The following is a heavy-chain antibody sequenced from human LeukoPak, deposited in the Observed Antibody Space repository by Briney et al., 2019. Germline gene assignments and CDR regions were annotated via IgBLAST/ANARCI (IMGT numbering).Heavy chain of an antibody. V-gene: IGHV3-30*02. CDR1: GFTFSSYG. CDR3: AKDSELGIITMVRGVIGYFQH. CDR2: IRYDGSNK. Sequence: GGSLRLSCAASGFTFSSYGMHWVRQAPGKGLEWVAFIRYDGSNKYYADSVKGRSTISRDNSKNTLYLQMNSLRAEDTAVYYCAKDSELGIITMVRGVIGYFQHWGQGTLVTVSS. D-gene: IGHD3-10*01. J-gene: IGHJ1*01.